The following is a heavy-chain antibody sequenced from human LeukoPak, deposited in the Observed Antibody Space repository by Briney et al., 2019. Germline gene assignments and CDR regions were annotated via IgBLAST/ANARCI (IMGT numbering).Heavy chain of an antibody. D-gene: IGHD3-22*01. Sequence: GGSLRLSCAASGFTFSSYSMNWVRQAPGKGLEWVSSISSSSSYIYYADSVKGRFTISRNNAKNSLYLQMNSLRAEDTAVYYCARDMYYYDSSGYYYLDYWGQGTLVTVSS. CDR3: ARDMYYYDSSGYYYLDY. V-gene: IGHV3-21*01. J-gene: IGHJ4*02. CDR2: ISSSSSYI. CDR1: GFTFSSYS.